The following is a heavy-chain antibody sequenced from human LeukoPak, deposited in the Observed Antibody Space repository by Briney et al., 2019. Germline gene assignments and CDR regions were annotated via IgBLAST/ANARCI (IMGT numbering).Heavy chain of an antibody. Sequence: GGSLRLSRAASGFTFSSYAMSWVRQAPGKGLEWVSGISGSGGSTYHADSVKGRFTISRDNSKNTLNLQMNSLRAEDTAVYYCAKARYSGYDFRGLDYWGQGTLVTVSS. CDR3: AKARYSGYDFRGLDY. D-gene: IGHD5-12*01. CDR1: GFTFSSYA. V-gene: IGHV3-23*01. J-gene: IGHJ4*02. CDR2: ISGSGGST.